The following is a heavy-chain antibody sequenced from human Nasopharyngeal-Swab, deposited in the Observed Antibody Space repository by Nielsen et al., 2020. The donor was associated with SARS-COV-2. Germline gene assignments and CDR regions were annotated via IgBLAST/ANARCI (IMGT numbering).Heavy chain of an antibody. Sequence: SETLSLTCTVSGGSVSSGSYYWSWIRQPPGKGLEWIGYIYYSGSTNYNPSLKSRVTISVDTSKNQFSLKLSSVTAADTAVYYCASCSNFYSDYWGQGTLVTVSS. J-gene: IGHJ4*02. CDR2: IYYSGST. CDR1: GGSVSSGSYY. D-gene: IGHD4-11*01. CDR3: ASCSNFYSDY. V-gene: IGHV4-61*01.